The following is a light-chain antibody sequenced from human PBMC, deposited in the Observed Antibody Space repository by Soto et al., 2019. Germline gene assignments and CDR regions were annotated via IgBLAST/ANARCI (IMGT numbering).Light chain of an antibody. J-gene: IGLJ1*01. Sequence: QSVLTQPASVSGSPGQSITISCNGTSSDVGRYNLVSWYQQHPGKAPKLMIYEVSKRPSGVSNRFSGSRSGNTASLTISGLQAEDEADYYCCSYAAGSTYVFGTGTKVTVL. CDR3: CSYAAGSTYV. V-gene: IGLV2-23*02. CDR1: SSDVGRYNL. CDR2: EVS.